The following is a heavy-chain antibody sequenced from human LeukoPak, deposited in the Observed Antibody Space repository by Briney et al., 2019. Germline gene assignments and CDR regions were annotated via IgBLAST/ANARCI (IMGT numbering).Heavy chain of an antibody. V-gene: IGHV3-48*03. D-gene: IGHD6-19*01. CDR3: AKIWNIAVAASGGLDY. CDR2: ISSSGSTI. Sequence: QPGGSLRLSCAASGFTFSSYEMNWVRQAPGKGLGWVSYISSSGSTIYYADSVKGRFTISRDNSKNTLYLQMTSLRAEDTAVYYCAKIWNIAVAASGGLDYWGQGTLVTVSS. J-gene: IGHJ4*02. CDR1: GFTFSSYE.